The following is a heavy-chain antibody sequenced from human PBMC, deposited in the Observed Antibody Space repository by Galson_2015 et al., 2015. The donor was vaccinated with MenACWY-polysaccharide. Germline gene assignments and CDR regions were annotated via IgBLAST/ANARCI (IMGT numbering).Heavy chain of an antibody. D-gene: IGHD1-26*01. Sequence: ETLSLTCAVSDYSIRSGYFWGWIRQPPGKGLEWIASIFHSGTTSYNPSLKSRVTISVDTSKNQFSLKLSSVTAADTAVYYCARVEKYSGSYYILHWGQGTLVTVSS. CDR2: IFHSGTT. V-gene: IGHV4-38-2*01. CDR1: DYSIRSGYF. CDR3: ARVEKYSGSYYILH. J-gene: IGHJ4*02.